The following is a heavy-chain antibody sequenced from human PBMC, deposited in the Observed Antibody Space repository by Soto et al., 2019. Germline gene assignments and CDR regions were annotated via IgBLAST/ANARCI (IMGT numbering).Heavy chain of an antibody. D-gene: IGHD6-6*01. CDR1: GGSFSGYY. V-gene: IGHV4-34*01. CDR2: INHSGST. J-gene: IGHJ6*02. CDR3: ARAPGSSSSTYYYYGMDV. Sequence: SETLSLTCAVYGGSFSGYYWSWIRQPPGKGLEWIGEINHSGSTNYNPSLKSRVTISVDTSKNQFSLKLSSVTAADTAVYYCARAPGSSSSTYYYYGMDVWGQGTTVXVSS.